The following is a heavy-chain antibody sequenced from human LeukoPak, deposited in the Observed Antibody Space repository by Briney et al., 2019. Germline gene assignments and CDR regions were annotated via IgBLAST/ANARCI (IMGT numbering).Heavy chain of an antibody. CDR1: GFTVSSDY. V-gene: IGHV3-66*04. J-gene: IGHJ5*02. Sequence: GGSLRLSCAVSGFTVSSDYMSWVRQAPGKGLEWVSVMYSGGSTYYADSVKGRFTISRDNSKNTLYIQMNSLRAEDTAVYYCVRHDWFDPWGRGTRVTVSS. CDR2: MYSGGST. CDR3: VRHDWFDP.